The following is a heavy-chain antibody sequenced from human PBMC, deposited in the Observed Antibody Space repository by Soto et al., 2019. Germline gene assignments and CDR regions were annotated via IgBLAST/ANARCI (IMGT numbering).Heavy chain of an antibody. CDR2: ISGSGGST. J-gene: IGHJ4*02. CDR3: AKDRIGVTMVRGFDY. D-gene: IGHD3-10*01. V-gene: IGHV3-23*01. Sequence: GGSLRLSCAASGFTFSSYAMSWVRQAPGKGLEWVSAISGSGGSTYYADSVKGRFTISRDNSKNTLYLQMNSLRAEDTAVYYCAKDRIGVTMVRGFDYWGQGTLVTVSS. CDR1: GFTFSSYA.